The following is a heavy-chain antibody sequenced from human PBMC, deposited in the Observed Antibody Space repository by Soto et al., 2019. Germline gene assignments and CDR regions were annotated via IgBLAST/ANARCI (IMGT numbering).Heavy chain of an antibody. J-gene: IGHJ4*02. D-gene: IGHD3-3*01. CDR2: INPNSGGT. CDR3: ARPHSDFWSGSEY. Sequence: GASVKVSCKTSGYTFTNYGISWVRQAPGQRLEWMGWINPNSGGTNYAQKFQGWVTMTRDTSISTAYMELSRLRSDDTARYYCARPHSDFWSGSEYWGQGTLVTVSS. CDR1: GYTFTNYG. V-gene: IGHV1-2*04.